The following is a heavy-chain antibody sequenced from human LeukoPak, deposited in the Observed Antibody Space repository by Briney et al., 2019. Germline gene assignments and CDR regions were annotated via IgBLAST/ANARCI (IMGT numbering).Heavy chain of an antibody. CDR1: GFTVSSNY. D-gene: IGHD1-26*01. V-gene: IGHV3-53*01. CDR3: ARELGGSDGFDP. CDR2: IYNGGST. Sequence: GGSLRLSCTASGFTVSSNYMSWVRQPPGKGLEWVSYIYNGGSTYCAASVKGRVTISRDNSKNTLYLQMNSLRAEDTAVYYCARELGGSDGFDPWGQGTLVTVSS. J-gene: IGHJ5*02.